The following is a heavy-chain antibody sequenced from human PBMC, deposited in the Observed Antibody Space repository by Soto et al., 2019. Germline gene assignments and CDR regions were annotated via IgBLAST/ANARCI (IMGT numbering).Heavy chain of an antibody. Sequence: GGSLRLSCVASGFPFSSYSLVWVRQAPGKGLEWVSYIFATSTTIYYADSVKGRFTVSRDNAQNSLFLLMNSLRAEDTAVYYCARDKDWAFDYWGQGTLVTVSS. J-gene: IGHJ4*02. V-gene: IGHV3-48*04. D-gene: IGHD3-9*01. CDR3: ARDKDWAFDY. CDR2: IFATSTTI. CDR1: GFPFSSYS.